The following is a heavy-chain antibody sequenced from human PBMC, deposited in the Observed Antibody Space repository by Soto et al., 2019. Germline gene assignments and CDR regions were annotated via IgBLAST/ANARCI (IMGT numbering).Heavy chain of an antibody. V-gene: IGHV3-23*01. J-gene: IGHJ4*02. CDR1: GFTFSSYG. D-gene: IGHD1-26*01. CDR3: AKESGTYRPFAY. CDR2: ISASGVNT. Sequence: EVQLLESGGGLVQPGGSLRLSCAASGFTFSSYGMNWVRQAPGKGLEWVSAISASGVNTYYADSVKGRLSISRDNSKNTLYLQMSSLRVEDTALYYCAKESGTYRPFAYWGQGTLVTVSS.